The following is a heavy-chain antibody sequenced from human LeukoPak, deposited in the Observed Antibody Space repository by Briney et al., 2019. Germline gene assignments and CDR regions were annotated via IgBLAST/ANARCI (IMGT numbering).Heavy chain of an antibody. V-gene: IGHV4-34*01. CDR1: GGPFSGYY. CDR2: INHSGST. D-gene: IGHD4-17*01. J-gene: IGHJ4*02. Sequence: PSETLSLTCAVYGGPFSGYYWSWIRQPPGKGLEWIGEINHSGSTNYNPSLKSRVTISVDTSKNQFSLKLSSVTAADTAVYYCARVKTVCYFDYWGQGTPVTVSS. CDR3: ARVKTVCYFDY.